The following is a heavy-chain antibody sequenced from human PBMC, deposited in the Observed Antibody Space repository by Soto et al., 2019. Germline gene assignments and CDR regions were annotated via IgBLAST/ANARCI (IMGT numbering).Heavy chain of an antibody. CDR1: GGTFSSYA. CDR3: ARDPRDYDFWSGYYTGRGLYYYYYGMDV. V-gene: IGHV1-69*13. Sequence: GASVKVSCKASGGTFSSYAISWVRQAPGQGLEWMGGIIPIFGTANYAQKFQGRVTITADESTSTAYMELSSLRSEDTAVYYCARDPRDYDFWSGYYTGRGLYYYYYGMDVWGKGTTVTVSS. J-gene: IGHJ6*04. CDR2: IIPIFGTA. D-gene: IGHD3-3*01.